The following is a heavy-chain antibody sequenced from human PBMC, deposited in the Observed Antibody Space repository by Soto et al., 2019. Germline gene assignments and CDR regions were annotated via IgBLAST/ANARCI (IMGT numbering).Heavy chain of an antibody. V-gene: IGHV6-1*01. J-gene: IGHJ4*02. CDR1: GDSVSVNSAA. D-gene: IGHD6-19*01. CDR2: TYYRSRWYN. CDR3: ARKCPYDRSSVSDLDC. Sequence: PSQTLSLPCAISGDSVSVNSAAWNWIRQSPSRGLEWLGRTYYRSRWYNDYAGPVQRRITVTPDTTQHQFALHLNSVTPEDTAVDYCARKCPYDRSSVSDLDCGGQGALVT.